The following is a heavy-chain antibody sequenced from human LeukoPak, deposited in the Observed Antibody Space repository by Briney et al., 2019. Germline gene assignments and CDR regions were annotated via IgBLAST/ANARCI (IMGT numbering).Heavy chain of an antibody. J-gene: IGHJ2*01. V-gene: IGHV4-4*07. CDR3: ARADYYDDHGPRYFDL. Sequence: PSETLSFTCTVSGGSINSYYWSWIRQPAGKGLEWIGRAYTSGSTDYNPSLKSRVTMSVDTSKNQFSLKLSSVTAADTAVYCCARADYYDDHGPRYFDLWDRGTLVTVSS. CDR1: GGSINSYY. D-gene: IGHD3-22*01. CDR2: AYTSGST.